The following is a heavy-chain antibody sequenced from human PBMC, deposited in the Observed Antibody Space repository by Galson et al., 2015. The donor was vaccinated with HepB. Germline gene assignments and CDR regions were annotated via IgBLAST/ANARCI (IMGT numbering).Heavy chain of an antibody. J-gene: IGHJ4*02. CDR2: IKQDGSEK. CDR1: GFTFSSYW. V-gene: IGHV3-7*01. D-gene: IGHD3-22*01. Sequence: SLRLSCAASGFTFSSYWMSWVRQAPGKGLEWVANIKQDGSEKYYVDSVKGRFTISRDNAKNSLYLQMNSLRAEDTAVYYCARVVGYYYDSSGYYYDTHYFDYWGQGTLVTVSS. CDR3: ARVVGYYYDSSGYYYDTHYFDY.